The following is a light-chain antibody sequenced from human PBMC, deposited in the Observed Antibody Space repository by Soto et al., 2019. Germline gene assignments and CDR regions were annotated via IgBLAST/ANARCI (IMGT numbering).Light chain of an antibody. J-gene: IGLJ1*01. CDR1: SSNIGAGYD. V-gene: IGLV1-40*01. Sequence: QSVLTQPPSVSGAPGQRVTISCTGSSSNIGAGYDVHWYQQLPGTAPKLLIYGNSNRPSGVPDRFSGSKSGTSASLAITGLQAEDEADYYCQSYDSGLSGDVFGTGTKLTFL. CDR3: QSYDSGLSGDV. CDR2: GNS.